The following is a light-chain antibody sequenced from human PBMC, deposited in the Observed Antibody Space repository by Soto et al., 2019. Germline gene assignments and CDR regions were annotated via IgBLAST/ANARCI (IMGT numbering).Light chain of an antibody. CDR3: QQHNSHSLYS. J-gene: IGKJ2*01. Sequence: DIQMTQSPSILSASVGDRVTITCRASQNIRSWLAWYQQKPGKAPKLLIYFASKLESGVPSRFSGSGSGTEYTLTISSLQPEDFATYYCQQHNSHSLYSFGQGTKVDIK. CDR1: QNIRSW. CDR2: FAS. V-gene: IGKV1-5*01.